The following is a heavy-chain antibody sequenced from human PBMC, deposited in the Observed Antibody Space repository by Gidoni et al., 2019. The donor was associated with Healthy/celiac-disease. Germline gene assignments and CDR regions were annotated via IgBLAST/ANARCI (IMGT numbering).Heavy chain of an antibody. D-gene: IGHD5-18*01. CDR3: ASGGYSGDAFDI. J-gene: IGHJ3*02. CDR1: GYSFTSYC. CDR2: IDPSDPYT. Sequence: EVQLVQSGAGVKKPGGSMRSSGTYSGYSFTSYCISWVRQMPGKGLKWMGMIDPSDPYTNYSPSVQAHGTISADKPISTAYLQWSSLKASDTAMYYRASGGYSGDAFDICGQGTMVTVSS. V-gene: IGHV5-10-1*03.